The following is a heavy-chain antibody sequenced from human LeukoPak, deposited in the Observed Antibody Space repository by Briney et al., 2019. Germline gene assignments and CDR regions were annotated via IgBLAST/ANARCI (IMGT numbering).Heavy chain of an antibody. Sequence: GGSLRLSCAASGFTFSSYSMNWVRQAPGKGLEWVSSISSSSSYIYYADSVKGRFTISRDNARNSLYLQMNSLRAEDTAVYYCARDRDYYDSSGYYDYWYFDLWGRGTLVTVSS. D-gene: IGHD3-22*01. CDR2: ISSSSSYI. J-gene: IGHJ2*01. CDR1: GFTFSSYS. CDR3: ARDRDYYDSSGYYDYWYFDL. V-gene: IGHV3-21*01.